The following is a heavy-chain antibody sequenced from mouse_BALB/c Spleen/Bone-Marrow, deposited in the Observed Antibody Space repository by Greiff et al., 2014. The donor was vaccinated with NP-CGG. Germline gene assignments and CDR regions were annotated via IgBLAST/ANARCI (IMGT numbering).Heavy chain of an antibody. V-gene: IGHV7-3*02. Sequence: DVMLVESGGGLVQPGGSLRLSCATSGSTFTDYYMSWVRQPPGKALEWLGLIRNKANGYTTEYSASVKGRFTISRDNSQSILYLQMNTLRAEDSATYYCARVTTAWFAYWGQGTLVTVSA. J-gene: IGHJ3*01. CDR1: GSTFTDYY. D-gene: IGHD1-1*01. CDR2: IRNKANGYTT. CDR3: ARVTTAWFAY.